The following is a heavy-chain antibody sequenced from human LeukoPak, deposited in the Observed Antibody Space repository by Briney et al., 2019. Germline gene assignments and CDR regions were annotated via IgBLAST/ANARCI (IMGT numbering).Heavy chain of an antibody. Sequence: PSETLSLTCTVSGGSISSSYSYWGWIRQPPRKGLEWIGNIYYSGSTYYSPSLTSRVTVSVDTSENQFSLKLSSVTAADTAVYYCARVEYYDSSGFPSSGWYQHWGQGTLVTVSS. V-gene: IGHV4-39*07. CDR3: ARVEYYDSSGFPSSGWYQH. CDR2: IYYSGST. J-gene: IGHJ1*01. D-gene: IGHD3-22*01. CDR1: GGSISSSYSY.